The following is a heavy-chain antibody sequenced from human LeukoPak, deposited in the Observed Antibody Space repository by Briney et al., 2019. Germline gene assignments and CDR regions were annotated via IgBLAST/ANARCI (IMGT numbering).Heavy chain of an antibody. V-gene: IGHV4-39*01. Sequence: SETLSLTCTVSGYSITTNTYYWGWIRQPPGKGLEWIGSVYYSGSTYYSPSLKSRVTTSVDTSKNQFSLKLTSVAAADTAIYYCARQPSGTAAFDIWGQGTMVTVSS. CDR1: GYSITTNTYY. CDR2: VYYSGST. D-gene: IGHD1/OR15-1a*01. J-gene: IGHJ3*02. CDR3: ARQPSGTAAFDI.